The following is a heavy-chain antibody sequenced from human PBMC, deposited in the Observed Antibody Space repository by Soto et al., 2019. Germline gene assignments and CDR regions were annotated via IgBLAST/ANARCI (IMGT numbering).Heavy chain of an antibody. CDR3: ASSPYSYGFYYYYGMDV. CDR2: IKQDGSEK. V-gene: IGHV3-7*01. D-gene: IGHD5-18*01. Sequence: VSLRLSCAASGFTFSSYWMSWVRQAPGKGLEWVANIKQDGSEKYYVDSVKGRFTISRDNAKNSLYLQMNSLRAEDTAVYYCASSPYSYGFYYYYGMDVWGQGTTVTVSS. CDR1: GFTFSSYW. J-gene: IGHJ6*02.